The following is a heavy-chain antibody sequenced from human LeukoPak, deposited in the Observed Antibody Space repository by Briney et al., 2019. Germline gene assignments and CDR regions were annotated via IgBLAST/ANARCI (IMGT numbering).Heavy chain of an antibody. CDR3: TTNTVTGSY. V-gene: IGHV3-15*01. D-gene: IGHD4-17*01. CDR2: ITSKSDGGTT. J-gene: IGHJ4*02. Sequence: GGSLRLSCAASGFTFSSYATSWVRQAPGKGLEWVGRITSKSDGGTTDYVAPVKGRFTISRDDSKNTLYLQMNSLKTEDTAVYYCTTNTVTGSYWGQGTLVTVSS. CDR1: GFTFSSYA.